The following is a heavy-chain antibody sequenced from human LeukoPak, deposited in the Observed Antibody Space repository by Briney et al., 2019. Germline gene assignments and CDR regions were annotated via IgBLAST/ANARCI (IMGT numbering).Heavy chain of an antibody. CDR2: FDPEDGET. V-gene: IGHV1-24*01. Sequence: ASVKVSCKVSGYTLTELSMHWVRQAPGKGLEWMGDFDPEDGETIYAQKFQGRVTMTEDTSTDTAYMELSSLRSEDTAVYYCATGPNYDFWSGYYPLDYWGPGTLVTVSS. J-gene: IGHJ4*02. CDR3: ATGPNYDFWSGYYPLDY. CDR1: GYTLTELS. D-gene: IGHD3-3*01.